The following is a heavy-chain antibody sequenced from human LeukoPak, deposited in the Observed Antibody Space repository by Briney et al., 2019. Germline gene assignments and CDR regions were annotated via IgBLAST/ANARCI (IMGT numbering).Heavy chain of an antibody. CDR2: ISAYNGNT. J-gene: IGHJ3*02. Sequence: ASVTVSFTASGYTFTDHYMHWVRQAPGQGLEGMGWISAYNGNTNYAQKLQGRVPMTTDTSTSTAYMELRSLRSDDTAVYYCARVLYYYDSSGYYRNAFDIWGQGTMVTVSS. CDR1: GYTFTDHY. D-gene: IGHD3-22*01. V-gene: IGHV1-18*04. CDR3: ARVLYYYDSSGYYRNAFDI.